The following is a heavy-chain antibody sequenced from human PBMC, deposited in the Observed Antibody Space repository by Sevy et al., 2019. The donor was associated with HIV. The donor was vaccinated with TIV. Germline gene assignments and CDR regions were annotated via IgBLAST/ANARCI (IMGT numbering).Heavy chain of an antibody. CDR1: GYLLTDYG. V-gene: IGHV1-18*01. CDR3: ARRNYYYHALDV. CDR2: ISTYNGDT. J-gene: IGHJ6*02. Sequence: ASVKVSCKASGYLLTDYGMNWVRQAPGQGLEWMGWISTYNGDTNYEQKLQGRLIMTTDTLTRTVYMEIRSLRSDDTAVYYCARRNYYYHALDVWGQGTRVTVSS.